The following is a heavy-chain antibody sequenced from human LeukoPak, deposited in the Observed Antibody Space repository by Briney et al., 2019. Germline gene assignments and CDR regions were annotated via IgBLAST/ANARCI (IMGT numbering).Heavy chain of an antibody. CDR1: GGSISAYY. D-gene: IGHD2-2*01. Sequence: PSETLSLTCTVSGGSISAYYWSWIRQPPGKGLEWIGYIHYSGSTKYNSSLKSRVTISVDTSKNQFSLKLTSVTAADTAVYYCARAPGYCSSTSCYAGEGYYYYYGMDVWGKGTTVTVSS. CDR2: IHYSGST. V-gene: IGHV4-59*01. CDR3: ARAPGYCSSTSCYAGEGYYYYYGMDV. J-gene: IGHJ6*04.